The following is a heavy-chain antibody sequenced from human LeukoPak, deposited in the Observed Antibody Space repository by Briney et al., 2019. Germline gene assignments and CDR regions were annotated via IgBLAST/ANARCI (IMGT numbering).Heavy chain of an antibody. CDR1: GFTFSSYA. J-gene: IGHJ3*02. V-gene: IGHV3-53*01. D-gene: IGHD1-26*01. Sequence: PGGSLRLSCAASGFTFSSYAMSWVRQAPGKGLEWVSLIYSGGSTYYADSVKGRFTISRDNSKNTLYLQMNSLRAEDTAVYYCARDLIVGANHDAFDIWGQGTMVTVSS. CDR3: ARDLIVGANHDAFDI. CDR2: IYSGGST.